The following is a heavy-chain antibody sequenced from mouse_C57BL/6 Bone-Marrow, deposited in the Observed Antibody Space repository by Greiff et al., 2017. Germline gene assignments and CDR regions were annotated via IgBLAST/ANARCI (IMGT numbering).Heavy chain of an antibody. CDR3: ARWARSTMVTDWYFDV. Sequence: QVQLQQSGAELARPGASVKLSCKASGYTFTSYGISWVKQRTGQGLEWIGEIYPRSGNTYYNEKFKGKATLTADKSSSTAYMELRSLTSEDSAVYFCARWARSTMVTDWYFDVWGTGTTVTVSS. V-gene: IGHV1-81*01. J-gene: IGHJ1*03. D-gene: IGHD2-2*01. CDR2: IYPRSGNT. CDR1: GYTFTSYG.